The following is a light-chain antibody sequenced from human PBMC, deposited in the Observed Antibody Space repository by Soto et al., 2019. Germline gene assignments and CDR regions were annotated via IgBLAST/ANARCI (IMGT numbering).Light chain of an antibody. CDR1: SGDVGNYNY. Sequence: QSLLTQPASVSGSPGQSITISCTGTSGDVGNYNYVSWYQQYPGRVPKLLIYMVSNRPSGVSNRFSGSKSGNTASLTISGLQAEDEADYFCTSPTPGSLYVFGTGTKVTVL. CDR3: TSPTPGSLYV. J-gene: IGLJ1*01. V-gene: IGLV2-14*01. CDR2: MVS.